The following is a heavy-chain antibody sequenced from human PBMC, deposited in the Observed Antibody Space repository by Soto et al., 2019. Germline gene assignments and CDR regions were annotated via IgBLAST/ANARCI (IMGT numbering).Heavy chain of an antibody. CDR3: ARLSGYSSGWYRH. D-gene: IGHD6-19*01. V-gene: IGHV4-34*01. CDR1: GGSFSGYY. Sequence: SETLSLTCAVYGGSFSGYYWSWIRQPPGKGLEWIGEINHSRSTNYNPSLKSRVTISVDTSKNQFSLKLSSVTAADTAVYYCARLSGYSSGWYRHWGQGTLVTVSS. J-gene: IGHJ4*02. CDR2: INHSRST.